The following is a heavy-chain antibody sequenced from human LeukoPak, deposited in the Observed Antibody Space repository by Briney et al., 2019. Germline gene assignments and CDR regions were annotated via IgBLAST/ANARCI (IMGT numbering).Heavy chain of an antibody. CDR2: IIPILGIA. CDR3: ARALHDYGDS. J-gene: IGHJ4*02. Sequence: AASVKDSCKASGGTFSSYAISWVRQAPGQGLEWMGRIIPILGIANYAQKFQGRVTITADKSTSTAYMELSSLRSEDTAVYYCARALHDYGDSWGQGTLVTVSS. V-gene: IGHV1-69*04. CDR1: GGTFSSYA.